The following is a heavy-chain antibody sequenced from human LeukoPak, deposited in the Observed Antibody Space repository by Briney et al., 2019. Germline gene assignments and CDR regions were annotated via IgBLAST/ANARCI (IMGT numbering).Heavy chain of an antibody. CDR2: INHSGST. V-gene: IGHV4-34*01. D-gene: IGHD1-26*01. CDR3: ARGGGSYYHDY. Sequence: SETLSLTCAVYGGSFSGYYWSWIRQHPWKGLEWIGEINHSGSTNYNPSLKSRVTISVDTSKNQFSLKLSSVTAADTAVYYCARGGGSYYHDYWGQGTLVTVSS. CDR1: GGSFSGYY. J-gene: IGHJ4*02.